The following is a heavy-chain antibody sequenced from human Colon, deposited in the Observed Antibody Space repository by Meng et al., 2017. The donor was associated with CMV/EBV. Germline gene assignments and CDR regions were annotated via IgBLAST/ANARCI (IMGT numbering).Heavy chain of an antibody. D-gene: IGHD3-10*01. J-gene: IGHJ4*02. CDR2: INKDGSGK. CDR3: ARDSLKSSPFGDFDY. V-gene: IGHV3-7*01. Sequence: GESLKISCAASGFTLSPYWMKWVRQAPGKGLEWVASINKDGSGKYYVASVRGRFTISRDNAKNSLYLQLDTLRAEDTAVYYCARDSLKSSPFGDFDYWGQGTPVTVSS. CDR1: GFTLSPYW.